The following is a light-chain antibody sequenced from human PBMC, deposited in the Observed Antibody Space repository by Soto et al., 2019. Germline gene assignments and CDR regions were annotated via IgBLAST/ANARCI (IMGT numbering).Light chain of an antibody. V-gene: IGLV1-51*02. CDR3: GTWDSSPWV. CDR2: ENN. CDR1: SSNIGNNY. J-gene: IGLJ3*02. Sequence: QSVLTQPPSVSAAPGQTVTISCSGSSSNIGNNYVSWYQQLPGTAPKLLIYENNKRPSGIPDRFSGSKSGPSATLGITGLXXXXXXDYYCGTWDSSPWVFGGGTKLTVL.